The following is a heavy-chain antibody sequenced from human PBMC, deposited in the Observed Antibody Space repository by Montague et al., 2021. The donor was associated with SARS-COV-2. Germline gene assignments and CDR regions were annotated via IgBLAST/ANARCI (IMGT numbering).Heavy chain of an antibody. V-gene: IGHV4-59*02. D-gene: IGHD3/OR15-3a*01. J-gene: IGHJ4*02. CDR3: TREKDWASHFDL. Sequence: SETLSLTCTVSGDSVDSDCWSWVRQPPGERLEWIGHIYYTGSSEYNPSLKSRASISPYASKYSLSLSPASVTAADTAVYYCTREKDWASHFDLWGQGILVTVSS. CDR1: GDSVDSDC. CDR2: IYYTGSS.